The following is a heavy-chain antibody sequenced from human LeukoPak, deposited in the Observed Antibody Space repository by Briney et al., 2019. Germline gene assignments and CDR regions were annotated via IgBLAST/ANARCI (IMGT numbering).Heavy chain of an antibody. D-gene: IGHD5-18*01. CDR3: ARDNAGGPGKGSYGSDY. CDR1: GLTVSSSN. J-gene: IGHJ4*02. V-gene: IGHV3-33*08. Sequence: QSGGSLRLSCTASGLTVSSSNMNWVRQAPGKGLEWVAVIWYDGSKKNYADSVKGRFTISRDNSKNTLYVQMNSLRAEDTAVYYCARDNAGGPGKGSYGSDYWGQGTLVTVSS. CDR2: IWYDGSKK.